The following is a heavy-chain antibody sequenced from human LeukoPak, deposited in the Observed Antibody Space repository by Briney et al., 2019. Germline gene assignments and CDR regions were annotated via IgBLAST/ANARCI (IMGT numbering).Heavy chain of an antibody. Sequence: ASVKVSCKASGYTFTGYYMHWVRQAPGQGLEWMGWINPNSGGTNYAQQFQGRVTMTRDTSISTAYMELSRLRSDDTAVYYCARLSVTTGGNYWGQGTLVTVSS. CDR1: GYTFTGYY. V-gene: IGHV1-2*02. D-gene: IGHD4-11*01. J-gene: IGHJ4*02. CDR2: INPNSGGT. CDR3: ARLSVTTGGNY.